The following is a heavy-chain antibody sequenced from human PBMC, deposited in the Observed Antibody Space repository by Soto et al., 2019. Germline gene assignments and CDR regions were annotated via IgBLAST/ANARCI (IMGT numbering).Heavy chain of an antibody. V-gene: IGHV1-18*01. Sequence: QVQLVQSGVEVKMPGASVKLSCKTYGYAFTNYGVTWVRQVSGQGLEWIGWVSGYNRNTNYAQKFEDRVIMTTDTSTNTAHMERRSLSSDDTGIFYCARARQWAALIYLGRGPLLTVSP. D-gene: IGHD6-19*01. J-gene: IGHJ4*02. CDR1: GYAFTNYG. CDR3: ARARQWAALIY. CDR2: VSGYNRNT.